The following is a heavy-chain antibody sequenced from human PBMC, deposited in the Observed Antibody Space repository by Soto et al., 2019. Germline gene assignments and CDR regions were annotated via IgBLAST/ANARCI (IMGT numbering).Heavy chain of an antibody. D-gene: IGHD2-2*01. CDR3: ARYCRSTSCYDY. Sequence: PGGSLRLSCAASGFSLSNCAMHWARQAPGKGLEWVAVRSYDGRDKYYEASVKGRYTISRDKSKNTLFLQMNSLRAEDAAVYYCARYCRSTSCYDYWGQGTLVTVSS. V-gene: IGHV3-30*03. CDR1: GFSLSNCA. J-gene: IGHJ4*02. CDR2: RSYDGRDK.